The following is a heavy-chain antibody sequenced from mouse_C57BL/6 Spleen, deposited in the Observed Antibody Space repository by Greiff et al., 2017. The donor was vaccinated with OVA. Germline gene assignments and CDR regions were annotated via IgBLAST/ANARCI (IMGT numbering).Heavy chain of an antibody. Sequence: EVQRVESGGGLVQPGGSMKLSCAASGFTFSDAWMDWVRQSPEKGLEWVAEIRNKANNHATYYAESVKGRFTISRDDSKSSVYLQMNSLRAEDTGIYYCTRITTARYWYFDVWGTGTTVTVSS. D-gene: IGHD1-2*01. CDR1: GFTFSDAW. CDR2: IRNKANNHAT. V-gene: IGHV6-6*01. J-gene: IGHJ1*03. CDR3: TRITTARYWYFDV.